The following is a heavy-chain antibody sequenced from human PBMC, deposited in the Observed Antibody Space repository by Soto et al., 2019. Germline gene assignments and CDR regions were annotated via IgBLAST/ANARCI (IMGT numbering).Heavy chain of an antibody. D-gene: IGHD6-19*01. J-gene: IGHJ4*02. CDR2: IGSGGDKK. CDR3: ARDRGAVTGDYLDY. CDR1: GFTFSALY. Sequence: QVQLTESGGGLVKPGGSLRLSCAASGFTFSALYMSWIRQAPGKGLEWISCIGSGGDKKIYAESVRGRFTISRDNAXNSLYLQMNSLRAEDTAVYYCARDRGAVTGDYLDYWGQGTLVTVSS. V-gene: IGHV3-11*01.